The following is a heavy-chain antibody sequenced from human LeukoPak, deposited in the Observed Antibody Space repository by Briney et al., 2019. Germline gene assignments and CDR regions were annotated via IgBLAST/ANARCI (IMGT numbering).Heavy chain of an antibody. D-gene: IGHD5-18*01. CDR1: GFTFSSYW. V-gene: IGHV3-7*03. Sequence: GGSLRLSCAASGFTFSSYWVSWVRQAPGKGLEWVANIKQDGSEKYYVDSVKGRFTISRDNAKNSLYLQMNSLRAEDTAVYYCARVRYSYVDYWGQGTLVTVSS. J-gene: IGHJ4*02. CDR3: ARVRYSYVDY. CDR2: IKQDGSEK.